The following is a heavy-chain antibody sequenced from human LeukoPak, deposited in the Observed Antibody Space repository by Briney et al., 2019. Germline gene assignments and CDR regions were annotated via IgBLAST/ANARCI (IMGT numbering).Heavy chain of an antibody. J-gene: IGHJ6*03. CDR2: IYTSGST. D-gene: IGHD2-15*01. Sequence: PSETLSLTCTVSGGSISSYYWSWIRQPAGKGLEWIGRIYTSGSTNYNPSLKSRVTISVDTSKNQFSLKLSSVTAADTAVYYCARGPYCSGGSCYFGYYYYYMDVWGKGTTVTVSS. CDR1: GGSISSYY. CDR3: ARGPYCSGGSCYFGYYYYYMDV. V-gene: IGHV4-4*07.